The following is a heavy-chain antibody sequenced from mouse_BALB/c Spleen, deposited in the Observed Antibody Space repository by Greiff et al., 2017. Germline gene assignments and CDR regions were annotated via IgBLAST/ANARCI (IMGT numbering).Heavy chain of an antibody. D-gene: IGHD1-1*01. CDR2: ISSGGST. CDR1: GFTFSSYA. Sequence: DVKLVESGGGLVKPGGSLKLSCAASGFTFSSYAMSWVRQTPEKRLEWVASISSGGSTYYPDSVKGRFTISRDNARNILYLQMSSLRSEDTAMYYCARENYGSSPWFAYWGQGTLVTVSA. CDR3: ARENYGSSPWFAY. V-gene: IGHV5-6-5*01. J-gene: IGHJ3*01.